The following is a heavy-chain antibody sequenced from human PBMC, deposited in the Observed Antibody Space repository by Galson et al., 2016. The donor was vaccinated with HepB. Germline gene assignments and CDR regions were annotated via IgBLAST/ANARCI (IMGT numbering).Heavy chain of an antibody. V-gene: IGHV4-30-2*01. D-gene: IGHD4-23*01. CDR1: GGSISSRGYS. J-gene: IGHJ4*02. CDR3: ARGHAYGGNSPDY. CDR2: IYYSGST. Sequence: TLSLTCAVSGGSISSRGYSWSWIRQPPGKGLEWIGYIYYSGSTYYNPSLNSRVIMSLDRPKNQVALNLTSVTAADTAVYVCARGHAYGGNSPDYWGKGTLVTVSS.